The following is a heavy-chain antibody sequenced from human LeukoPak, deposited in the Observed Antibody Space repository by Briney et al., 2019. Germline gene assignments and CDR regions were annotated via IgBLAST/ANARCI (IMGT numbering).Heavy chain of an antibody. CDR2: IKPDGSAG. D-gene: IGHD3-10*01. CDR3: AKDRSNSYYGFDY. J-gene: IGHJ4*02. Sequence: GGSLRLSCATSGFTFSSNWMSWVRHVPGRGLDWVANIKPDGSAGYYAASVKGRFTISRDNSKNTLYLQMNSLRVEDTAVYYCAKDRSNSYYGFDYWGQGTLVTVSS. CDR1: GFTFSSNW. V-gene: IGHV3-7*03.